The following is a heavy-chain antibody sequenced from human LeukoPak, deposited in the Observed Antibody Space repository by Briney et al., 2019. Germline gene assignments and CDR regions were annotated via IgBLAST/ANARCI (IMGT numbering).Heavy chain of an antibody. CDR1: GGSISSGDYY. J-gene: IGHJ4*02. Sequence: SETLSLTCTVSGGSISSGDYYWSWIRQPPGKGLEWIGYIYYSGSTYYNPSLKSRVTISVDTSKNQFSLKLSSVTAADTAVYYCARQWSSTSDFDYWGQGTLVTVSS. D-gene: IGHD2-2*01. CDR2: IYYSGST. CDR3: ARQWSSTSDFDY. V-gene: IGHV4-30-4*08.